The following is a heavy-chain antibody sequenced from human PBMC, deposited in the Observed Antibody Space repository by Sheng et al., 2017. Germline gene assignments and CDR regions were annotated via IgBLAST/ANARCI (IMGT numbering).Heavy chain of an antibody. V-gene: IGHV4-38-2*02. CDR2: IYHSGST. Sequence: QVQLQESGPGLVKPSETLSLTCAVSGYSISSGYYWGWIRQPPGKGLEWIGSIYHSGSTYYNPSLKSRVTISVDTSKNQFSLKLSSVTAADTAMYYCAREVNYDFWGGPPKGGWFDPWGQGTLVTVSS. CDR1: GYSISSGYY. J-gene: IGHJ5*02. D-gene: IGHD3-3*01. CDR3: AREVNYDFWGGPPKGGWFDP.